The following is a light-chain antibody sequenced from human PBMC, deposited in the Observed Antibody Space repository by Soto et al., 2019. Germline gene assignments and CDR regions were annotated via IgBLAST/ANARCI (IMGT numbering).Light chain of an antibody. CDR2: AAI. Sequence: DIQMTQSPSSLSASVGDRVTINCRASHVIARYLNWYQEKPGKAPQLLIYAAISLQTGVASRFSGSGSGTDFTLTITDLQPEDFATYYCQQIYRPPRTFGQGTKV. J-gene: IGKJ1*01. CDR3: QQIYRPPRT. CDR1: HVIARY. V-gene: IGKV1-39*01.